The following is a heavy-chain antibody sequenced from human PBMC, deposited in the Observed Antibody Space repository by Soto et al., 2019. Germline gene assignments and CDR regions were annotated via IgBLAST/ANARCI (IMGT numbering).Heavy chain of an antibody. CDR2: INHSGST. Sequence: QVQLQQWGAGLLKPSETLSLTCAVYGGSFSGYYWSWIRQPPGKGLEWIGEINHSGSTNYNPSHKSRVTISVDTSKNQFSLKLSSVTAADTAVYYCASRAAGPYYFDYWGQGTLVTVSS. CDR3: ASRAAGPYYFDY. V-gene: IGHV4-34*01. D-gene: IGHD6-13*01. J-gene: IGHJ4*02. CDR1: GGSFSGYY.